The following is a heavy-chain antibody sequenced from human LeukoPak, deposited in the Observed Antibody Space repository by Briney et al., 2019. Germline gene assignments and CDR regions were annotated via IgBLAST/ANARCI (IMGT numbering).Heavy chain of an antibody. D-gene: IGHD5-18*01. CDR2: MNPNSGNT. V-gene: IGHV1-8*01. J-gene: IGHJ6*03. CDR1: GYTFTSYD. CDR3: AKRGYSYGLQYYYYYYMDV. Sequence: ASVKVSCKACGYTFTSYDINWVRQATGQGLEWMGWMNPNSGNTGYAQKFQGRVTMTRNTSISTAYMELSSLRSEDTAVYYCAKRGYSYGLQYYYYYYMDVWGKGTTVTVSS.